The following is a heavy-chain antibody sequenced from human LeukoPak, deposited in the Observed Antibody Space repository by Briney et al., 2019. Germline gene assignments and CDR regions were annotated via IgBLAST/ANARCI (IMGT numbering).Heavy chain of an antibody. CDR3: ARDRGGGFSPLDY. CDR2: VFDTGST. J-gene: IGHJ4*02. CDR1: GYTVSGYS. V-gene: IGHV4-59*02. D-gene: IGHD3-16*01. Sequence: AASLHLTCTASGYTVSGYSMTWLRQAPGKGLERIGFVFDTGSTAYNPSHESRVIISLDTSKNQFSLKVTSVTTADTAVYFCARDRGGGFSPLDYWGQGILVTVSS.